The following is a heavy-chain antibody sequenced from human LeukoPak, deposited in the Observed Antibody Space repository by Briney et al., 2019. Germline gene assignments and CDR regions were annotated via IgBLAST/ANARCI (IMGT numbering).Heavy chain of an antibody. V-gene: IGHV1-58*02. CDR3: ARHTTGYNSPRDSFNI. Sequence: GASVKVSCKASGFTFTSSAMQWVRQARGQRLEWIGWIVVGSGNTNYAQKFQERVTITRDMSTSTAYMELSSLRSEDTAVYYCARHTTGYNSPRDSFNIWGQGTMVTVSS. D-gene: IGHD1-1*01. CDR2: IVVGSGNT. CDR1: GFTFTSSA. J-gene: IGHJ3*02.